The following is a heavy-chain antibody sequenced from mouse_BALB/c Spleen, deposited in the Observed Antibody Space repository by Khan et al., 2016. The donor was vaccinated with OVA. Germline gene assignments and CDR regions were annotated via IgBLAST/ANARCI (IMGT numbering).Heavy chain of an antibody. J-gene: IGHJ3*01. V-gene: IGHV1S137*01. Sequence: QIQLVQSGAELVRPGVSVKISCKGSGYTFTDFTMHWVKQSYAESLEWIGVISTYYGDADYNQRFKGKATMTVDKSSSTAYMELARLTSEDSAIXYCARGGWGGRCAYWGQGTLVTVSA. CDR1: GYTFTDFT. CDR3: ARGGWGGRCAY. CDR2: ISTYYGDA. D-gene: IGHD1-1*02.